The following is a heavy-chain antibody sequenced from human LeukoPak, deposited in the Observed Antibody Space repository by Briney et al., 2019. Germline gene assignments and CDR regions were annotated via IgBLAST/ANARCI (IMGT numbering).Heavy chain of an antibody. CDR1: GYTFTSYG. J-gene: IGHJ4*02. CDR3: ARDPPYCGGDCYSGEFDY. V-gene: IGHV1-18*01. CDR2: ISAYNGNA. Sequence: ASVKVSCKASGYTFTSYGISWVRQAPGQGLEWMGWISAYNGNANYAQELQGRVTMTTDTSTSTAYMELRSLRSDDTAVYYCARDPPYCGGDCYSGEFDYWGQGTLVTVSS. D-gene: IGHD2-21*02.